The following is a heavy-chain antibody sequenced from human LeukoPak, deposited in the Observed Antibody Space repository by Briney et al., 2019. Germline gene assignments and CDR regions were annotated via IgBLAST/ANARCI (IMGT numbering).Heavy chain of an antibody. J-gene: IGHJ3*02. Sequence: SETLSPTCTVSGGSISSYYWSWIRQPPGKVLEWIGSIYHSGSTYYNPSLKSRVTISVDTSKNQFSLKLSSVTAADTAVYYCARDRRLYYYDSKDRDAFDIWGQGTMVTVSS. CDR3: ARDRRLYYYDSKDRDAFDI. CDR2: IYHSGST. D-gene: IGHD3-22*01. V-gene: IGHV4-59*12. CDR1: GGSISSYY.